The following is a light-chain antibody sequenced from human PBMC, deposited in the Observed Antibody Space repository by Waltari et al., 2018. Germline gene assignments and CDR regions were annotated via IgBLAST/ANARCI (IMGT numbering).Light chain of an antibody. CDR2: EVR. V-gene: IGLV2-8*01. CDR3: ASFAGSNTL. Sequence: QSALTQPPSASGSPGQSVTMSCTGTSTDVGVYNYVSWYQPHPGKAPKLLIYEVRERHSGGPHRFPGSKAGSPASLTVSGLQTEDEADYYCASFAGSNTLFGGGTKLTVL. CDR1: STDVGVYNY. J-gene: IGLJ2*01.